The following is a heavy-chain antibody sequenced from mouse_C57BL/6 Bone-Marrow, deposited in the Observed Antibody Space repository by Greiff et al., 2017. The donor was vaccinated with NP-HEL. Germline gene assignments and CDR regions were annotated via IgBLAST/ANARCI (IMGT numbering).Heavy chain of an antibody. Sequence: VKLQQPGAELVKPGASVKVSCKASGYTFTSYWMHWVKQRPGQGLEWIGRIHPSDSDTNYNQKFKGKATLTVDKSSSTAYMQLSSLTSEDSAVYYCAIPGSSFSYWYFDVWGTGTTVTVSS. D-gene: IGHD1-1*01. CDR1: GYTFTSYW. J-gene: IGHJ1*03. V-gene: IGHV1-74*01. CDR2: IHPSDSDT. CDR3: AIPGSSFSYWYFDV.